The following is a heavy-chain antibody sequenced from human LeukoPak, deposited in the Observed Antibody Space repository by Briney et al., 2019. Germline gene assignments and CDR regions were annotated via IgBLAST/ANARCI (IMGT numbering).Heavy chain of an antibody. J-gene: IGHJ2*01. D-gene: IGHD2-15*01. CDR2: ISSNGGRT. Sequence: PGGSLRLSCTASGFTFCDYAMSWVRQAPGKGLEWVSAISSNGGRTDYADSVKGGFTISRHNSKNTLYLQMKSLRAEDTAVYYCAKGGFCTGGSCYLGSWYFDLWGRGTPVTVSS. CDR3: AKGGFCTGGSCYLGSWYFDL. V-gene: IGHV3-23*01. CDR1: GFTFCDYA.